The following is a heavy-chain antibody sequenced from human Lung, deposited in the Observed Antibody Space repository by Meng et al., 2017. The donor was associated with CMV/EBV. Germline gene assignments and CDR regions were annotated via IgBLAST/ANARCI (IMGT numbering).Heavy chain of an antibody. V-gene: IGHV4-34*01. CDR3: ARAPIVGATRAWFYYGMDV. Sequence: SXTXSLXYAVYGGSFSGYYWSWIRQPPGKGLEWIGEINHSGSTNYNPSLKSRVTISVDTSKNQFSLKLSSVTAADTAVYYCARAPIVGATRAWFYYGMDVWGQGTTVTVSS. J-gene: IGHJ6*02. D-gene: IGHD1-26*01. CDR1: GGSFSGYY. CDR2: INHSGST.